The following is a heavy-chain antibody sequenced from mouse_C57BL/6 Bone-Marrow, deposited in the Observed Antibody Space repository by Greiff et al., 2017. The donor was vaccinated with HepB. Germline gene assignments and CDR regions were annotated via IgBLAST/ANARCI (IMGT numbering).Heavy chain of an antibody. D-gene: IGHD2-2*01. CDR3: ARNFGGGYDEGLAY. Sequence: VKLMESGPGLVAPSQSLSITCTVSGFSLTSYAISWVRQPPGKGLEWLGVIWTGGGTNYNSALKSRLSISKDNSKSQVFLKMNSLQTDDTARYYCARNFGGGYDEGLAYWGQGTLVTVSA. V-gene: IGHV2-9-1*01. J-gene: IGHJ3*01. CDR1: GFSLTSYA. CDR2: IWTGGGT.